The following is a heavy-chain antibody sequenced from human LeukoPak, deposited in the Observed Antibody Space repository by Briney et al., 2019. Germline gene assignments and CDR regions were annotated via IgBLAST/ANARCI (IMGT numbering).Heavy chain of an antibody. Sequence: PGGSLRLSCADSQFTFNASWMNWVRQAPGNGLEWVANMDPTGSQKRYVDSVRGRFTISKDNPGASLYLDMHSLRAEDTAIYYCAIWTSGNYWGQGTLVTVSS. D-gene: IGHD1-1*01. CDR3: AIWTSGNY. CDR2: MDPTGSQK. V-gene: IGHV3-7*01. CDR1: QFTFNASW. J-gene: IGHJ4*02.